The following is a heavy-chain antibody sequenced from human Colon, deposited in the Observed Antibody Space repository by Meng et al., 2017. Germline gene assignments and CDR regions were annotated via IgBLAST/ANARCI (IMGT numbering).Heavy chain of an antibody. V-gene: IGHV1-2*06. J-gene: IGHJ4*02. CDR3: ARGYLVVVPTAPNAGY. CDR2: INPNRGGT. CDR1: GYTFTDYS. D-gene: IGHD2-2*01. Sequence: QVQLGQSGAYGKEPGASGKVSCKASGYTFTDYSIHWVRQAPGQGLEWMGRINPNRGGTNYAQKFQGRVTMTRDTSISTAYMELSRLRSDDTAVYYCARGYLVVVPTAPNAGYWGQGTLVTAPQ.